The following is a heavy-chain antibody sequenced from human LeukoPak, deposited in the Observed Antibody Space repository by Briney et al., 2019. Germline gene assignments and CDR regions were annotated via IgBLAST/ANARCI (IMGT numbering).Heavy chain of an antibody. CDR2: ISYDGSNK. CDR3: ARESNTAIDY. CDR1: GFTFSSYA. V-gene: IGHV3-30-3*01. J-gene: IGHJ4*02. D-gene: IGHD5-18*01. Sequence: GGSLRLSCAASGFTFSSYAMHWVRQAPGKGLEWVAVISYDGSNKYYADSVKGRFTISRDNSKNTLYLQMNSLRAEDTAVYYCARESNTAIDYWGQGTPVTVSS.